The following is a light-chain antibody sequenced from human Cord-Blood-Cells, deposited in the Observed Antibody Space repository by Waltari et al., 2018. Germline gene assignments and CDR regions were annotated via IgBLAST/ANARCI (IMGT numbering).Light chain of an antibody. CDR2: AAS. V-gene: IGKV3-11*01. CDR3: QQRSNWLT. CDR1: QSVSSH. J-gene: IGKJ4*01. Sequence: EIVLTQSPATLPLSPGETATLSCRASQSVSSHLAWYQQKPGQAPRLLIYAASNRATGIPARFSGSGSGTDFTLTIRSLEPEDFAVDYCQQRSNWLTFGGGTKVEIK.